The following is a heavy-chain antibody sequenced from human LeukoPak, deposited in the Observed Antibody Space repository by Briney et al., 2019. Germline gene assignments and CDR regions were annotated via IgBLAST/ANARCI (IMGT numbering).Heavy chain of an antibody. CDR1: GGSFSGYY. CDR2: INHSGST. CDR3: ARASTHYPFDY. V-gene: IGHV4-34*01. Sequence: SETLSLTCAVYGGSFSGYYWSWIRQPPGKGLEWIGEINHSGSTNYNPSLKSLVTISVDTSKNQFSLKLSSVTAADTAVYYCARASTHYPFDYWGQGTLVTVSS. D-gene: IGHD3-10*01. J-gene: IGHJ4*02.